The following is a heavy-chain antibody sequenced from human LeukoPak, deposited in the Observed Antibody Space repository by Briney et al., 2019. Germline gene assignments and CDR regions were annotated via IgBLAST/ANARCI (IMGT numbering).Heavy chain of an antibody. V-gene: IGHV3-43*01. CDR1: GLTFADYT. CDR2: ISRNGVAT. CDR3: ARAEGDYYYYFYMDV. Sequence: GGSLRLSCAASGLTFADYTMHWVRQAPGKGLEWVSLISRNGVATKYADSVRGRFTISRDNSKNSLYLQMNSLRTEDSALYYCARAEGDYYYYFYMDVWGKGTTVTVSS. J-gene: IGHJ6*03.